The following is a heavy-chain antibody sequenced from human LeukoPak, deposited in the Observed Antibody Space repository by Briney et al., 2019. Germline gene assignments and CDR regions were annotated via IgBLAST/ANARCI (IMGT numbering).Heavy chain of an antibody. J-gene: IGHJ4*02. CDR2: IIPIFGTA. D-gene: IGHD1-26*01. Sequence: GGSVKVSCKASGGTFSSYAISWVRQAPGQGLEWMGGIIPIFGTANYAQKFQGGVTITADESTSTAYMELSSLRSEDTAVYYCARGGAYSGSSIYDYWGQGTLVTVSS. CDR3: ARGGAYSGSSIYDY. V-gene: IGHV1-69*01. CDR1: GGTFSSYA.